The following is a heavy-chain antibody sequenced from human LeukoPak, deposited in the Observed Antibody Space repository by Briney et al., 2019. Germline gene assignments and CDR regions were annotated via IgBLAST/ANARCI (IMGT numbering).Heavy chain of an antibody. CDR1: GGSISSYY. CDR3: ARDGSPRIYYYYYMDV. Sequence: PSETLSLTCTVSGGSISSYYWSWIRQPAGKGLEWIGRIYTSGSTNYNPSLKSRVTMSVDTSKNQFSLKLSSVTAADTAVYYCARDGSPRIYYYYYMDVWGEGTTVTVSS. CDR2: IYTSGST. V-gene: IGHV4-4*07. D-gene: IGHD2-2*01. J-gene: IGHJ6*03.